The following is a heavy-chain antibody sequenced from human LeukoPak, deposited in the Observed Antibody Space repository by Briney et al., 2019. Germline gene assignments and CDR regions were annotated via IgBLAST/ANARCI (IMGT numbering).Heavy chain of an antibody. CDR1: GFTFSTFA. Sequence: SGGSLRLSCTASGFTFSTFAMNWVRQAPGKGLEWVSAIRGSGGSTYYADSVKGRFTISRDNSKNTLYLQMNSLRAEDTAVYYCAKYKWGVTHYYYYYGMDVWGQGTTVTVSS. CDR2: IRGSGGST. CDR3: AKYKWGVTHYYYYYGMDV. J-gene: IGHJ6*02. V-gene: IGHV3-23*01. D-gene: IGHD4-23*01.